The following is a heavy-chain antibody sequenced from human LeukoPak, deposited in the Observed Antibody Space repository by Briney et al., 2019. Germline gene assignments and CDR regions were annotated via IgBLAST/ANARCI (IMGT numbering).Heavy chain of an antibody. V-gene: IGHV3-30*02. Sequence: GGSLRLSCAASGFTFSSYGMQFSSYGMNWVRQAPGQGLEWVAFIRSGGRNKYYADSVKGRFTISRDNTKNMLHLQMNSLRAEDTAVYYCAKLKINYYYYMDVWGKGTTVIVSS. CDR3: AKLKINYYYYMDV. CDR1: GFTFSSYG. CDR2: IRSGGRNK. D-gene: IGHD3-16*01. J-gene: IGHJ6*03.